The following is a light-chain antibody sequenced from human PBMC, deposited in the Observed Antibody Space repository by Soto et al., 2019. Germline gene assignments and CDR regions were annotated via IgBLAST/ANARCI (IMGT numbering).Light chain of an antibody. J-gene: IGKJ1*01. V-gene: IGKV2-28*01. Sequence: DIVMTQSPLSLPVTPGEPASISCRSSQSLLHSNGYNYLDWYLQKPGQSPQLLIYLGSNRASGVPDRFSGSGSGTDFTLKISRVEADDFGVYYPMQALQFPRTIGHGTQLDIK. CDR3: MQALQFPRT. CDR2: LGS. CDR1: QSLLHSNGYNY.